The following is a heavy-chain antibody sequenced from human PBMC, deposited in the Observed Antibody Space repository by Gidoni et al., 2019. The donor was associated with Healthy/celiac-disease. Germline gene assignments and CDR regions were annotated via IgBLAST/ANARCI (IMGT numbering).Heavy chain of an antibody. J-gene: IGHJ4*02. CDR2: IKQDGSEK. CDR3: ARASDYGDIDY. D-gene: IGHD4-17*01. V-gene: IGHV3-7*01. Sequence: VQLVESGGGLVQPGGSLRLSCSASGFTFSSYWMSWVRQAPGKGLEWVANIKQDGSEKYYVDSVKGRFTISRDNAKNSLYLQMNSLRAEDTAVYYCARASDYGDIDYWGQGTLVTVSS. CDR1: GFTFSSYW.